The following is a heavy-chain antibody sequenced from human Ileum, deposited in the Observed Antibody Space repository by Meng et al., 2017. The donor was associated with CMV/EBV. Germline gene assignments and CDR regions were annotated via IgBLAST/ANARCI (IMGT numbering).Heavy chain of an antibody. CDR1: GSTFSGYW. CDR3: ARVIDSGRYGFWFDP. V-gene: IGHV3-74*01. D-gene: IGHD1-26*01. Sequence: GGSLRLSCAASGSTFSGYWMHWVRQGPGKGLVWVSRINGDGRSTSYADSVKGRFTISRDNAKNTLYLQMSSLRVEDTAVYYCARVIDSGRYGFWFDPWGQGTLVTVSS. CDR2: INGDGRST. J-gene: IGHJ5*02.